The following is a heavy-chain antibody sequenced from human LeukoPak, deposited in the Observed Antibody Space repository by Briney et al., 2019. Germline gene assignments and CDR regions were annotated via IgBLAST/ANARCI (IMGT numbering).Heavy chain of an antibody. Sequence: PGGSLRLSCAASGFTFSSYWMSWVRQAPGKGLEWVANIKQDGSEKYYVDSVKGRFTISRDNAKNSLYLQMNSLRAEDTAVYYCARTAQVPAAPDWFDPWGQGTLVTVSS. CDR2: IKQDGSEK. CDR3: ARTAQVPAAPDWFDP. D-gene: IGHD2-2*01. V-gene: IGHV3-7*01. J-gene: IGHJ5*02. CDR1: GFTFSSYW.